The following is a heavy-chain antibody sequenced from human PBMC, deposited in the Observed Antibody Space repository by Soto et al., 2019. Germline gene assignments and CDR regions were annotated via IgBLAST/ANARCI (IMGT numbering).Heavy chain of an antibody. CDR3: ARAQAVAGTGGYY. D-gene: IGHD6-19*01. CDR1: GFMFSRSA. CDR2: IRRSDGSST. V-gene: IGHV3-74*01. J-gene: IGHJ4*02. Sequence: LRLSCAASGFMFSRSAMHWVRQAPGKGLEGVSGIRRSDGSSTSYADSVKGRFTVSRDNAKNTVYLQMNSLRAEDTAVYYCARAQAVAGTGGYYWGQGTVVTVSS.